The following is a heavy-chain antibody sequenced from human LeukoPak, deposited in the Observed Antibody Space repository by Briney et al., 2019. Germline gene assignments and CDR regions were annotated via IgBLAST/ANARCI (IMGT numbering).Heavy chain of an antibody. D-gene: IGHD2-2*01. J-gene: IGHJ4*02. Sequence: GGSLRLSCAASGLSFSSQAMTWVRQAPGKGLEWVSGMSGSGDHIYYADSVKGRFTISRDNSRDTLYLQMNRLRAEDTAIYYCARQRYCSSTSCSVDYWGQGTLVTVSS. CDR2: MSGSGDHI. V-gene: IGHV3-23*01. CDR3: ARQRYCSSTSCSVDY. CDR1: GLSFSSQA.